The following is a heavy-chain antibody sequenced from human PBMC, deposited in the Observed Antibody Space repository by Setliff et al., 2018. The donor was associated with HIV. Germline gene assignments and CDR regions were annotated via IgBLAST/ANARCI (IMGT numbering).Heavy chain of an antibody. CDR3: ARVGLSAVPFPTVY. Sequence: PSVKVSCKASNYTFTNYAITWVRQAPGQRPEWMGWISAYDGDTKYAQKFHNRLNMTADTSTTTAYMDLRGLTSDDTGVYYCARVGLSAVPFPTVYWGQGTLVTVSS. CDR2: ISAYDGDT. V-gene: IGHV1-18*01. CDR1: NYTFTNYA. J-gene: IGHJ4*02. D-gene: IGHD4-4*01.